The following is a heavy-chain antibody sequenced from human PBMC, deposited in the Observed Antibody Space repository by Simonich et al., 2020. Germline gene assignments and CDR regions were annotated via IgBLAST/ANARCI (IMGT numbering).Heavy chain of an antibody. CDR2: INPNSVGT. CDR1: GYTFTGYY. Sequence: QVQLVQSGAEVKKPGASVKVSCKASGYTFTGYYMHWVRQAPGQGLEWMGWINPNSVGTNNAQKVQGRVTMTRDTSISTAYMELSRLRSDDTAVYYCARGALTGDYYYMDVWGKGTTVTVSS. V-gene: IGHV1-2*02. D-gene: IGHD7-27*01. J-gene: IGHJ6*03. CDR3: ARGALTGDYYYMDV.